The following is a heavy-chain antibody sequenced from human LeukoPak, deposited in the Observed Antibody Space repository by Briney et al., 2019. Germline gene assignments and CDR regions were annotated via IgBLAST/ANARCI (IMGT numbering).Heavy chain of an antibody. CDR1: QFAFSSYS. Sequence: PGGSLRLSCAASQFAFSSYSMNWFRQAPGKGLEWVASITSGSKYIFYADSVKGRFTISRDSAENSLFLQMNSLRAEDTGVYYCARDEETVAGLNGFDLWGQGTLVTVSS. CDR2: ITSGSKYI. V-gene: IGHV3-21*01. CDR3: ARDEETVAGLNGFDL. J-gene: IGHJ4*02. D-gene: IGHD6-19*01.